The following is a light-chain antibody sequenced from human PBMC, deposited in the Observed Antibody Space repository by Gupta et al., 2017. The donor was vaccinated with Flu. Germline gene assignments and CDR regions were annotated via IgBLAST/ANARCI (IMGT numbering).Light chain of an antibody. CDR2: DAS. CDR1: QSVSSY. Sequence: EIVLTQSPATLSLSPGERATLSCRASQSVSSYLAWYQQKPGQAPRLLIYDASNRATGIPARFSGSGSGTDFTLTISSLEPEDVAVYYWQQRNNSSRPLTFGGGTKVEIK. J-gene: IGKJ4*01. CDR3: QQRNNSSRPLT. V-gene: IGKV3-11*01.